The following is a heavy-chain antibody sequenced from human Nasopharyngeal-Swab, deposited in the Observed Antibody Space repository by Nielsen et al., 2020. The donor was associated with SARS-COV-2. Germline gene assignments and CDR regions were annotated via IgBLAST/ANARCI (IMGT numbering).Heavy chain of an antibody. Sequence: SETLSLTCTVSGGSISSSSYHWGWIRQPPGKGLEWIGSIYYSGSTYYNPSLKSRVTISVDTSKNQFSLKLSSVTAADTAVYYCARVPGYYDFWSGQYYYYYMDVWGKGTTVTVSS. CDR1: GGSISSSSYH. CDR3: ARVPGYYDFWSGQYYYYYMDV. D-gene: IGHD3-3*01. V-gene: IGHV4-39*07. J-gene: IGHJ6*03. CDR2: IYYSGST.